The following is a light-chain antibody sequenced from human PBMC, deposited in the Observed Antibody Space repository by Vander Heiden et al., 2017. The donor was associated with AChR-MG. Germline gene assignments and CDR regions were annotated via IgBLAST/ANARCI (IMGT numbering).Light chain of an antibody. J-gene: IGKJ1*01. CDR2: WAS. Sequence: DIVMTQSPDSLAVSLGERASIKCKSSQTVLSSSNNKNALAWYQQRPGQPPKLLLYWASTRESGVPDRFSGSGSGTDFTLTITDLRAEDVAVYYCQQYYSPSWTFGQGTKVEIK. CDR1: QTVLSSSNNKNA. V-gene: IGKV4-1*01. CDR3: QQYYSPSWT.